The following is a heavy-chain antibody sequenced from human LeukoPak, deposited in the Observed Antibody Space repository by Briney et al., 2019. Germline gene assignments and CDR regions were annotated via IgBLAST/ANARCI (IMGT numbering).Heavy chain of an antibody. CDR2: IIPIFGTA. D-gene: IGHD5-24*01. V-gene: IGHV1-69*01. CDR3: ARDGDGYNPN. Sequence: SVKVSCKASGGTFSSYAISWVRQAPGQGLEWMGGIIPIFGTANYAQKFQGRVTITADESTSTAYMELSSLRSEDTAAYYCARDGDGYNPNWGQGTLVTVSS. J-gene: IGHJ4*02. CDR1: GGTFSSYA.